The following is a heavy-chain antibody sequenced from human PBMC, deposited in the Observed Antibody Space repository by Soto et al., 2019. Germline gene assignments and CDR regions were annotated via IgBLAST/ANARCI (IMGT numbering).Heavy chain of an antibody. CDR2: IIPILGIA. V-gene: IGHV1-69*02. CDR3: AINSGYDSPIPDY. J-gene: IGHJ4*02. D-gene: IGHD5-12*01. CDR1: GGTFSSYT. Sequence: ASVKVSCKASGGTFSSYTISWVRQAPGQGLEWMGRIIPILGIANYAQKFQGRVTITADKSTSTAYMELSSLRSEDTAVYYCAINSGYDSPIPDYWGQGTLVTVSS.